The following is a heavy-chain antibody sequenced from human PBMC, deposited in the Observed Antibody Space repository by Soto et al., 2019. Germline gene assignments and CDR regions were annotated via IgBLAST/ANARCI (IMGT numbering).Heavy chain of an antibody. CDR1: GDSIMRDSYY. CDR2: IYYSGTT. CDR3: ARGFDSGKFYAFES. Sequence: QVQLQESGPGLVKPSQTLSLTWTVSGDSIMRDSYYWNWIRRHPGKGLEWIGYIYYSGTTAYNPSLKTRVTISPDTSKNQFSLNLSSVTAADTAVYCARGFDSGKFYAFESWGRGTQVTVSS. V-gene: IGHV4-31*02. J-gene: IGHJ4*02. D-gene: IGHD1-26*01.